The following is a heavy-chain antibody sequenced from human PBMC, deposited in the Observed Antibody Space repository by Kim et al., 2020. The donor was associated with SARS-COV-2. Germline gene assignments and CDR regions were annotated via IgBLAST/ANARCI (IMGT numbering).Heavy chain of an antibody. CDR3: ARRGSSGIGGLDV. D-gene: IGHD6-19*01. J-gene: IGHJ6*02. Sequence: GESLKISCKGSGYIFTNFWIGWGRQMPGKGLEWMGIIYPRDSDTRYSPSFQGQVTISADKSISTAYLQWSSLKASDTAMYYCARRGSSGIGGLDVWGQGTTVTVSS. CDR2: IYPRDSDT. V-gene: IGHV5-51*01. CDR1: GYIFTNFW.